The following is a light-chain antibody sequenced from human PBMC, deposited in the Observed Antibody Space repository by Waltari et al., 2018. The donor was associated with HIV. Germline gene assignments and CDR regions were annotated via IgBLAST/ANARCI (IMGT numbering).Light chain of an antibody. CDR2: NNN. V-gene: IGLV1-44*01. Sequence: QSVLTQPPSASGTPGQRVTISCSGSSSNIGSNTVNWHQQVPGTAPKLLIYNNNQRPSVVPDRFSGSKSGTSASLAISGLQSEDEAAYYCATWDDSLNAPVFGGGTKLTVL. CDR3: ATWDDSLNAPV. CDR1: SSNIGSNT. J-gene: IGLJ2*01.